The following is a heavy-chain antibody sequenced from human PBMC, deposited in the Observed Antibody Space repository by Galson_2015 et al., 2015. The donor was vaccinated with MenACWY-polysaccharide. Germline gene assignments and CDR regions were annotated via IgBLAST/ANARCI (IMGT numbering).Heavy chain of an antibody. CDR2: ISPSTSHI. CDR1: GFTFSTYA. CDR3: ANSISGGKLEY. V-gene: IGHV3-48*01. J-gene: IGHJ4*02. D-gene: IGHD4-23*01. Sequence: SLRLSCAVSGFTFSTYAMNWVRQAPGKGLEWISYISPSTSHIYYTDSVQGRFTISRDNAKNSLYLQMNSLRAEDTAVYYCANSISGGKLEYWGQGSLVTVSS.